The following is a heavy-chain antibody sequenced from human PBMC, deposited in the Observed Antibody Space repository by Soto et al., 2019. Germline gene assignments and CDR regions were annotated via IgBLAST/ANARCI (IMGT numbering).Heavy chain of an antibody. CDR1: GGTFSSYA. D-gene: IGHD6-6*01. J-gene: IGHJ4*02. CDR2: IIPIFGTA. V-gene: IGHV1-69*13. Sequence: ASVKVSCKASGGTFSSYAISWVRQAPGQGLEWMGGIIPIFGTANYAQRLQGRDTITADESTSTAYMGLSSLRSEDTAVYYCARANHKSSSAHYWGQGTLVTVSS. CDR3: ARANHKSSSAHY.